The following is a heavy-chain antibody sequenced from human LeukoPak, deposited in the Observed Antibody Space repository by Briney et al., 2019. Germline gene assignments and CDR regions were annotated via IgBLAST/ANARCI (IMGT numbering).Heavy chain of an antibody. J-gene: IGHJ5*02. V-gene: IGHV5-51*01. CDR1: GYSFGKYW. CDR3: ARLTTGRYILGWFDP. Sequence: GESLKISCKGSGYSFGKYWIARVRQMPGKGLESMGIIYPDDSNAKYNPSFRGQVTMSVDKSINTAYLHWSSLKASDTAMYYCARLTTGRYILGWFDPWGQGTLVTVSS. D-gene: IGHD6-19*01. CDR2: IYPDDSNA.